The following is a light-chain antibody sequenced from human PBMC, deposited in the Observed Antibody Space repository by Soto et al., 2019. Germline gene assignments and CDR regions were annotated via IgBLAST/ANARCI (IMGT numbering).Light chain of an antibody. V-gene: IGLV2-14*01. Sequence: SVLTQPASVSGSPGQSITISCRGVSSDVGGYNHVSWYQQYPGKAPKLMIYEVSDRPSGVSNRFSGSKSGNTASLTISGLQAEEEADYYCSSYTSSFRRVFGTGTKVTVL. CDR2: EVS. J-gene: IGLJ1*01. CDR3: SSYTSSFRRV. CDR1: SSDVGGYNH.